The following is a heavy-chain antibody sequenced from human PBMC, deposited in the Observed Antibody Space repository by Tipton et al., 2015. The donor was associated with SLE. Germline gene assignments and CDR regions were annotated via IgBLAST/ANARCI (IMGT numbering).Heavy chain of an antibody. J-gene: IGHJ6*03. CDR2: ISYDGSTK. Sequence: SLRLSCAASGFTFSDYYMSWIRQAPGKGLEWVAVISYDGSTKYYADSVKGRFTISRDNSKNTLYLQMNSLRAEDTAVYYCARKGGYTSDVKYYYMDVWGKGTTVTVSS. CDR1: GFTFSDYY. D-gene: IGHD1-1*01. CDR3: ARKGGYTSDVKYYYMDV. V-gene: IGHV3-30*03.